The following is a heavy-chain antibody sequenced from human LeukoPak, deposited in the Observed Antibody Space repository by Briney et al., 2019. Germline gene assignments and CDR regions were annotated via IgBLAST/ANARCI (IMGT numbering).Heavy chain of an antibody. CDR2: IDPSDSYT. CDR1: GYSFTNYR. V-gene: IGHV5-10-1*01. Sequence: GESLRISCKGSGYSFTNYRISWVRQMPGKGLEWMGRIDPSDSYTNYSPSFQGHVTISADKSISTAFLQWSSLKASDTAMYYCTRHGPYYSNDHWGQGTLVTVSS. CDR3: TRHGPYYSNDH. J-gene: IGHJ4*02. D-gene: IGHD3-10*01.